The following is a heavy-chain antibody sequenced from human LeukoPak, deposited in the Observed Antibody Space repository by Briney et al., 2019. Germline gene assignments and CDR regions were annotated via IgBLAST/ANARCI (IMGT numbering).Heavy chain of an antibody. CDR1: GFTFSSYA. D-gene: IGHD3-3*01. J-gene: IGHJ4*02. CDR3: AKDHDFWSGYSDY. Sequence: PGGSLRLSCAASGFTFSSYAMSWVRQAPGKGLEWVSGISGSGGSTYYADSVKGRFTISRDNSKNTLYLQMNSLRAEDTAVYYCAKDHDFWSGYSDYWGQGTLVTVSS. V-gene: IGHV3-23*01. CDR2: ISGSGGST.